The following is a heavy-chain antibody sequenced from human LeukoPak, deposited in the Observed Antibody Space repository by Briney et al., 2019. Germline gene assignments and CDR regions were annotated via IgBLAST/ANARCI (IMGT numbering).Heavy chain of an antibody. CDR3: ARDSADYGDYDY. J-gene: IGHJ4*02. V-gene: IGHV1-46*01. Sequence: GSVKVSCKASGYTFTSYFMHWVRQAPGQGLDWMGIINPSGGSTSYAQKFQGRVTMTRDTSTSTVYMELSSLRSEDTAVYYCARDSADYGDYDYWGQGTLVTVSS. D-gene: IGHD4-17*01. CDR2: INPSGGST. CDR1: GYTFTSYF.